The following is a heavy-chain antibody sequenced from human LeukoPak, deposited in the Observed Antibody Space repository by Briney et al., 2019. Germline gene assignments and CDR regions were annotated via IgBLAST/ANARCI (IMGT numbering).Heavy chain of an antibody. CDR1: GGTFSSYA. V-gene: IGHV1-69*13. J-gene: IGHJ5*02. Sequence: SVKVSCKASGGTFSSYAISWVRQAPGQGLEWMGGIIPIFGTANYAQKFQGRVTITADESTSTAYMELSSLRSEDTAVYYCARDLVNPTVTTWNWFDPWGQGTLVTVSS. CDR3: ARDLVNPTVTTWNWFDP. D-gene: IGHD4-17*01. CDR2: IIPIFGTA.